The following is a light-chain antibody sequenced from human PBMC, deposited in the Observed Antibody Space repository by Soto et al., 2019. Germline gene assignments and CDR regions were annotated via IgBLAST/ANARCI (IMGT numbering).Light chain of an antibody. CDR2: GAS. CDR1: QIISSNY. CDR3: QQYNSYLYT. J-gene: IGKJ2*01. V-gene: IGKV3-20*01. Sequence: DIVLTQSPGTLSLSPGERATLSCRASQIISSNYLGWYQQRPGQAPRLLIYGASTRATGIPDRFSGSGSGTEFTLTISSLQPDDFATYYCQQYNSYLYTFGQGTKVEIK.